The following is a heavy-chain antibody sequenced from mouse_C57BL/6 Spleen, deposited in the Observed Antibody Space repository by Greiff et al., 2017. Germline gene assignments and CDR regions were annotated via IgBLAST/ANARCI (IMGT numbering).Heavy chain of an antibody. J-gene: IGHJ3*01. CDR3: ARGWCYYAPSY. CDR1: GYTFTDYY. Sequence: EVQLQQSGPELVKPGASVKISCKASGYTFTDYYMNWVKQSHGKSLEWIGDINPNTGGTSYNQKLKGKAKLTVDKSSSTAYMELRRLSSEDSAVYYCARGWCYYAPSYLGQVTLVTVSA. D-gene: IGHD2-1*01. V-gene: IGHV1-26*01. CDR2: INPNTGGT.